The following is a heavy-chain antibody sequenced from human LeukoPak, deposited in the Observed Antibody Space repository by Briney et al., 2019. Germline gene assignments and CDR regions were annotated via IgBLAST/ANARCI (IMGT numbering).Heavy chain of an antibody. CDR3: ARGVATITKYYFDI. V-gene: IGHV4-59*01. CDR2: IYNSGST. Sequence: SETLSLTCTVSGGSISSYYWSWIRQPPGKGLEWIGYIYNSGSTNYNPSLKSRVIISVDTSKNQFSLKLRSVTAADTAVYYCARGVATITKYYFDIWGQGALVSVSS. D-gene: IGHD5-12*01. J-gene: IGHJ4*02. CDR1: GGSISSYY.